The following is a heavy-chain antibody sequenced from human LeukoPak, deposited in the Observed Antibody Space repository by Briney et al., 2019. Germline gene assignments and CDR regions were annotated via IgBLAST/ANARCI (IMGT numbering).Heavy chain of an antibody. CDR1: GGSLSSGTYY. D-gene: IGHD2-2*01. CDR2: VYTSGST. V-gene: IGHV4-61*02. Sequence: SQTLSLTCTVSGGSLSSGTYYWSWIRQPAGKGLEWIGRVYTSGSTDYNPSLKSRVTMSVDPSKNQVSLRLSSVTAADTAVYYCATSPHCSSTSCYRVWGKGTTVTVSS. J-gene: IGHJ6*04. CDR3: ATSPHCSSTSCYRV.